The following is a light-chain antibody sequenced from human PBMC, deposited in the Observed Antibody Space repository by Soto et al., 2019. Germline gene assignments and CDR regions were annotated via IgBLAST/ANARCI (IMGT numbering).Light chain of an antibody. CDR2: DAS. J-gene: IGKJ4*01. CDR1: QSVSNS. Sequence: EIVLTQSPATLSLSPGERVTLSCRASQSVSNSLAWYQQKPGQPPRLLIYDASNRATGIPDRFSGSGSGTDFTLTISNLEPEDFAVYYCQQRSNWPHTFGGGTKVDIK. CDR3: QQRSNWPHT. V-gene: IGKV3-11*01.